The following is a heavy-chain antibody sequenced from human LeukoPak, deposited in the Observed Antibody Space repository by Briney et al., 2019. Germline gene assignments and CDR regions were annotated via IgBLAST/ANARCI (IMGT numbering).Heavy chain of an antibody. CDR1: GGSFGGYY. Sequence: PSETLSLTCAVYGGSFGGYYWSWIRQPPGKGLEWIGEINHSGSTNYNPSLKSRVTISVDTSKNQFSLKLSSVTAADTAVYYCARAYYDYVWGSYTDAFDIWGQGTMVTVSS. D-gene: IGHD3-16*01. J-gene: IGHJ3*02. CDR2: INHSGST. V-gene: IGHV4-34*01. CDR3: ARAYYDYVWGSYTDAFDI.